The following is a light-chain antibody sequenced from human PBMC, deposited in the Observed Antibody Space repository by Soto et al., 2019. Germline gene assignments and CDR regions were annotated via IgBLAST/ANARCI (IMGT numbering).Light chain of an antibody. CDR2: EVS. CDR1: SIDVGAYNY. Sequence: QSALTQPASVSGSPGQSITISCTGTSIDVGAYNYVSWFQQYPGKAPKLMIYEVSNRPSGVSNRFSGSKSGNTASLTISGLQAEDEADYYCSSYTTSSTLVVFGGGTKVTVL. V-gene: IGLV2-14*01. CDR3: SSYTTSSTLVV. J-gene: IGLJ2*01.